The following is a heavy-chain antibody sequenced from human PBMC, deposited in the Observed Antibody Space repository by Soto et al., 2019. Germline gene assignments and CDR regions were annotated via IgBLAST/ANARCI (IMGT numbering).Heavy chain of an antibody. CDR3: ARAPPRGIAAPGTWGSGMDV. V-gene: IGHV3-30-3*01. Sequence: GGSLRLSCTASGFSFSSYSLHWVRQTPGKGLEWVAVISYDGSNKYYADSVKGRFTVSRDSPKNTLFLQMNSLKPEDTAVYYCARAPPRGIAAPGTWGSGMDVWGQGTTVTVSS. CDR2: ISYDGSNK. D-gene: IGHD6-13*01. J-gene: IGHJ6*02. CDR1: GFSFSSYS.